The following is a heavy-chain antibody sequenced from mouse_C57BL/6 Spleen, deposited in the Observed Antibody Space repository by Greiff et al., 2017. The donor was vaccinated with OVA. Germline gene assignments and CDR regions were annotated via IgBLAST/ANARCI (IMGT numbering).Heavy chain of an antibody. Sequence: QVQLQQPGAELAKPGASVKLSCKASGYTFTSYWMHWVKQRPGQGLEWIGMIHPNSGSTNYNEKFKSKATLTVDKSSSTAYMQLSSLTSEDSAVYYCARSDSNYGYIDVWGTGTTVTVSS. D-gene: IGHD2-5*01. CDR2: IHPNSGST. CDR1: GYTFTSYW. J-gene: IGHJ1*03. V-gene: IGHV1-64*01. CDR3: ARSDSNYGYIDV.